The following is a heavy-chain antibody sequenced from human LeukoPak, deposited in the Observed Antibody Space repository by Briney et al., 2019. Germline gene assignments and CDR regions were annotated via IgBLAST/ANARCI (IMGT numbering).Heavy chain of an antibody. D-gene: IGHD5-18*01. V-gene: IGHV1-18*01. CDR1: GYTFTIHG. Sequence: ASVKVSFKTSGYTFTIHGINWGRQPPGQGLERMGWISGYNGKTNYAQKIKGRVTMTTDTSTSTAYMELRSLRSDDTAVYYGARNGAGYGYGPTDYWGQGTLVTVSP. J-gene: IGHJ4*02. CDR3: ARNGAGYGYGPTDY. CDR2: ISGYNGKT.